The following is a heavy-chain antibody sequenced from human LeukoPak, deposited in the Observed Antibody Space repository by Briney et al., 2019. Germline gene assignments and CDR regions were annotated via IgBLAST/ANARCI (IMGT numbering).Heavy chain of an antibody. CDR3: TRGPILLWIHNGMDV. D-gene: IGHD5-18*01. V-gene: IGHV3-49*04. CDR2: IRSKSYGGTT. Sequence: GGSLRLSCTASGFIFGDRAMSWVRQAPGKGLEWVGFIRSKSYGGTTEYAASVKGRFTISRDDSRGIAYLQMNSLTTEDTALYYCTRGPILLWIHNGMDVWGQGTPVTVSS. J-gene: IGHJ6*02. CDR1: GFIFGDRA.